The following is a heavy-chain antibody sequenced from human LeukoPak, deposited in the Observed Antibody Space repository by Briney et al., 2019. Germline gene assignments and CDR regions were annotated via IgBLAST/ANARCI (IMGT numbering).Heavy chain of an antibody. V-gene: IGHV1-18*01. D-gene: IGHD3-3*01. CDR2: VSAYSGNT. J-gene: IGHJ6*02. Sequence: ASVKVSCTASGCTFTSYGISWVRRAPGQGLEWMGWVSAYSGNTYYAQKLQGRVTITTDTSTSTAYMDLRSLRSDDTAVYYCARETAYDFWSGYQYYYYYYGMDVWGQGTTVTVSS. CDR1: GCTFTSYG. CDR3: ARETAYDFWSGYQYYYYYYGMDV.